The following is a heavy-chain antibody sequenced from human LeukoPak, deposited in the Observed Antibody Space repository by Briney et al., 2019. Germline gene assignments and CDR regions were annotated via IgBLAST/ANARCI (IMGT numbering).Heavy chain of an antibody. CDR2: INPNSGGT. CDR1: GYTFTGYY. J-gene: IGHJ4*02. V-gene: IGHV1-2*02. Sequence: ASVKVSCKASGYTFTGYYMHWVRQAPGQGLEWMGWINPNSGGTNYAQKFQGRVTMTRDTSINTADLEVSRLKSGDTAVYYCARDVTLRSRSSLIYFDYWGQGSLVTVSS. D-gene: IGHD6-6*01. CDR3: ARDVTLRSRSSLIYFDY.